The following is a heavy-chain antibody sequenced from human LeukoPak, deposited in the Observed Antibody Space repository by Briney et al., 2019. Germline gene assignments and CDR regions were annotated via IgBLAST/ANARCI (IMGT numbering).Heavy chain of an antibody. Sequence: GGSLRLSCAASGFTFVSYGMHWVRQAPGKGLEWLTFIRYDGSDKDYADSVKGRFTISRDKSKNTFYLQMNSLRREDTAVYYCAKDAHFLYGGKRDYYFDHSGQGTLVTVSS. CDR1: GFTFVSYG. CDR2: IRYDGSDK. CDR3: AKDAHFLYGGKRDYYFDH. V-gene: IGHV3-30*02. J-gene: IGHJ4*02. D-gene: IGHD4-23*01.